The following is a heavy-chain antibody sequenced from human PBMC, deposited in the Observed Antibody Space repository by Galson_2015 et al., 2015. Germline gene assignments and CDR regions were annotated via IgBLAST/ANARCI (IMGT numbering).Heavy chain of an antibody. V-gene: IGHV3-33*01. D-gene: IGHD2-21*01. Sequence: SLRLSCAASAFNFSQNAIHWVRQAPGKGLEWVAVIWFDGSETFYLDSVKGRFTVSRDNSKSTVYLQMNSLRVEDTALYYCARDSVAVNGGDLDYWGQGTMVTVSS. CDR2: IWFDGSET. CDR1: AFNFSQNA. J-gene: IGHJ4*02. CDR3: ARDSVAVNGGDLDY.